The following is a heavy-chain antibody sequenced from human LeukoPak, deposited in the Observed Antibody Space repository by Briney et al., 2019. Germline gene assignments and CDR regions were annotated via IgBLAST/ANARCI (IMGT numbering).Heavy chain of an antibody. CDR1: GFTFSSYA. CDR2: ISHSAYST. CDR3: AKDLGYCSSTSCRGVDY. J-gene: IGHJ4*02. V-gene: IGHV3-23*01. Sequence: GGSLRLSCAASGFTFSSYAMSWVRQAPGKGLEWVSTISHSAYSTYYADSVKGRFTISRDNSKNTLYLQMNSLRAEDTAVYYCAKDLGYCSSTSCRGVDYWGQGTLVTVSS. D-gene: IGHD2-2*01.